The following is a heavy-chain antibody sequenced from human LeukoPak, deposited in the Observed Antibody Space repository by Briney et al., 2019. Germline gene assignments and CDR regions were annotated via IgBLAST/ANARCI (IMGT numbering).Heavy chain of an antibody. Sequence: GGSLRLSCAASGFTFSSYSMNWVRQAPGKGLEWVSYISSSSSTIYYADSVKGRFTISRDNAKNSLYLQMNSLRAEDTAVYYCARDQLTYCSSPSCYEIPPGWGQGTLVTVSS. V-gene: IGHV3-48*01. D-gene: IGHD2-2*01. CDR3: ARDQLTYCSSPSCYEIPPG. J-gene: IGHJ4*02. CDR1: GFTFSSYS. CDR2: ISSSSSTI.